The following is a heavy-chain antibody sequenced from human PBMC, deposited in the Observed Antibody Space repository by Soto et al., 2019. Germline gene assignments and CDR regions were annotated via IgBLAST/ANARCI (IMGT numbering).Heavy chain of an antibody. CDR1: GYTFTSYG. V-gene: IGHV1-18*01. Sequence: QVHLVQSGAEVKKPGASLKGSCKSSGYTFTSYGIVWVRQAPGHGREGMGWISTYNVDTKYAQKFKGRVTMSTDTATTTAYMELTSLTSDDTAMYYCARGGFAYGYLDFWGQGTLATVSS. CDR3: ARGGFAYGYLDF. J-gene: IGHJ4*02. D-gene: IGHD5-18*01. CDR2: ISTYNVDT.